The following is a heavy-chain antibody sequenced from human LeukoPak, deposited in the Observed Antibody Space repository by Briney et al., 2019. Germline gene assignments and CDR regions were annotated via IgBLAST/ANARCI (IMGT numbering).Heavy chain of an antibody. J-gene: IGHJ3*02. CDR2: IYYSGST. CDR1: GGSISSGGYY. D-gene: IGHD2-21*01. V-gene: IGHV4-31*03. Sequence: PSETLSLTCTVSGGSISSGGYYWSWIRQHPGKGLEWIGYIYYSGSTYYNPSLKSRVTISVDTSKNQFSLKLSSVTAADTAVYYCGSCGKRQRFYSGYFDIWGQGTMVTVSS. CDR3: GSCGKRQRFYSGYFDI.